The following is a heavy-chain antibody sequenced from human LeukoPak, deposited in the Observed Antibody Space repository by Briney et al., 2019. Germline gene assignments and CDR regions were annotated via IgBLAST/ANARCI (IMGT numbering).Heavy chain of an antibody. CDR2: INTDGSST. V-gene: IGHV3-74*01. CDR1: GFTFSDYW. Sequence: PGGSLRLSCAASGFTFSDYWMHWVRQAPGKGLVWVSRINTDGSSTTYADSVKGRLTISGDNAKNTLYLQMNSLRAEDTAVYYCARARYSYTGIIDYWGQGTLVTVSS. D-gene: IGHD5-18*01. J-gene: IGHJ4*02. CDR3: ARARYSYTGIIDY.